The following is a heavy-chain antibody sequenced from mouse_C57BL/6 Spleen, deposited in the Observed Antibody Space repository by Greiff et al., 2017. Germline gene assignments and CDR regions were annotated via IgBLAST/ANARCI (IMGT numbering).Heavy chain of an antibody. J-gene: IGHJ2*01. V-gene: IGHV14-4*01. D-gene: IGHD2-2*01. CDR1: GFNIKDDY. CDR2: IDPENGDT. Sequence: EVQGVESGAELVRPGASVKLSCTASGFNIKDDYMHWVKQRPEQGLEWIGWIDPENGDTEYASKFQGKATITADTSSNTAYLQLSSLTSEDTAVYYCTVYGYAGYWGQGTTLTVSS. CDR3: TVYGYAGY.